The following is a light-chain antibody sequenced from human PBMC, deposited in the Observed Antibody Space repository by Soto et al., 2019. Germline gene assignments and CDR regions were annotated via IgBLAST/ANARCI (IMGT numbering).Light chain of an antibody. J-gene: IGKJ1*01. CDR2: GAS. CDR3: QQYGGSVQT. V-gene: IGKV3-20*01. CDR1: QSVSSSY. Sequence: EIVLTQSPGTLSLSPGERATVSCRASQSVSSSYLAWYQQIPGQPPNLLIFGASHRAPDIPDRFSGSGSGTDFTLTISRLEPEDFAVYYCQQYGGSVQTFGQGTKVDIK.